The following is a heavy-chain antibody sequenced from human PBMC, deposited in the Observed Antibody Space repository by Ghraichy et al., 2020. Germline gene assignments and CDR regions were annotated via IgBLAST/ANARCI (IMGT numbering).Heavy chain of an antibody. Sequence: WGSLRLSCAASGFTFSSYSMNWVRQAPGKGLEWVSYISSSSSTIYYADSVKGRFTISRDNAKNSLYLQMNSLRAEDTAVYYCARDRGLGGGFDIWGQGTMVTVSS. J-gene: IGHJ3*02. V-gene: IGHV3-48*01. CDR1: GFTFSSYS. D-gene: IGHD3-10*01. CDR3: ARDRGLGGGFDI. CDR2: ISSSSSTI.